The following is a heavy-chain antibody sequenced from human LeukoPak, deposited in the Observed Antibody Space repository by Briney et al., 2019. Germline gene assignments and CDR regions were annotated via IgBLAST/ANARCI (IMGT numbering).Heavy chain of an antibody. Sequence: GSLRLSCAASGFTFSSYAMSWVRQAPGKGLEWIGEIYHSGSTNYNPSLKSRVTISVDKSKNQFSLKLSSVTAADTAVYYCASFCGGDCYYNWFDPWGQGTLVTVSS. CDR1: GFTFSSYAM. CDR2: IYHSGST. J-gene: IGHJ5*02. D-gene: IGHD2-21*02. CDR3: ASFCGGDCYYNWFDP. V-gene: IGHV4-4*02.